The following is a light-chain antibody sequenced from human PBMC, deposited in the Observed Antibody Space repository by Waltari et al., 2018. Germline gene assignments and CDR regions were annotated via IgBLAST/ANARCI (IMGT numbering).Light chain of an antibody. V-gene: IGKV3-20*01. CDR1: QSINSVY. J-gene: IGKJ1*01. Sequence: EIVLTQSPGTLSLSPGERASLSCRASQSINSVYLAWYQQRPGQAPRLLINGASTRAPGVPDRFSASGSGTYFTLVISSLQAEDVAVYYCQQYYTVSRTFGQGTRVEIK. CDR3: QQYYTVSRT. CDR2: GAS.